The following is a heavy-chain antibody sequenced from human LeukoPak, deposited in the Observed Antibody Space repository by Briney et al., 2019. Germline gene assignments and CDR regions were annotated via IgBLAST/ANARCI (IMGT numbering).Heavy chain of an antibody. D-gene: IGHD6-25*01. CDR2: IYTSGST. CDR3: ARGPASFDY. Sequence: ASQTLSLTCTVSGGSISSGSYYWSWIRQPAGKGLEWIGRIYTSGSTNYNPSLKSRVTISVDTSKNQFSLKLSSVTAADTAVYYCARGPASFDYWGQGTLVTVSS. CDR1: GGSISSGSYY. J-gene: IGHJ4*02. V-gene: IGHV4-61*02.